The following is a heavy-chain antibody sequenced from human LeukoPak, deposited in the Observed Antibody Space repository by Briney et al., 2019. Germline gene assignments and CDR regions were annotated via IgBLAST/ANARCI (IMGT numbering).Heavy chain of an antibody. D-gene: IGHD6-13*01. Sequence: SQTLSLTCTVSGAFISSGAYYWSWIRQHPGKGLECIGYIYYSGGTYYNPSLKSRVTISVDTSKNQFSLNLRSVTAADTAVYYCARDSSTWWFDYWGQGTLVTVSS. CDR2: IYYSGGT. J-gene: IGHJ4*02. V-gene: IGHV4-31*03. CDR1: GAFISSGAYY. CDR3: ARDSSTWWFDY.